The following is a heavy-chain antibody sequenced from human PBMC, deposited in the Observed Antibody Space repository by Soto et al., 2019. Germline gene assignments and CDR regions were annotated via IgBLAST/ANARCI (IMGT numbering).Heavy chain of an antibody. CDR3: SGARYGSGSYSSDYFDY. CDR2: INAANGNT. J-gene: IGHJ4*02. D-gene: IGHD3-10*01. Sequence: QVQLVQSGAEVKKPGASVKVSCKASGYIFTNYAMHWVRQAPGQRLEWMGWINAANGNTKYSQKFQGRVTITTDTSASTAYMELSSLRSEDTAVYYCSGARYGSGSYSSDYFDYWDQGPLVTVSS. V-gene: IGHV1-3*01. CDR1: GYIFTNYA.